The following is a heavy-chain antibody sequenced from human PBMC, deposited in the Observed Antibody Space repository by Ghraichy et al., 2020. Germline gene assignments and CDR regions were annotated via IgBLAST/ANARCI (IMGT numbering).Heavy chain of an antibody. CDR2: INHSGST. J-gene: IGHJ4*02. V-gene: IGHV4-34*01. Sequence: SETLSLTCAVYGGSFSGYYWSWIRQPPGKGLEWIGEINHSGSTNYNPSLKSRVTISVDTSKNQFSLKLSSVTAADTAVYYCARGWYSSSWYKRSFDYWGQGTLVTVSS. CDR1: GGSFSGYY. D-gene: IGHD6-13*01. CDR3: ARGWYSSSWYKRSFDY.